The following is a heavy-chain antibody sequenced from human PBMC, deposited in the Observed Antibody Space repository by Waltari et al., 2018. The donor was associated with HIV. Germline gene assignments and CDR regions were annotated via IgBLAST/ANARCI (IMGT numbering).Heavy chain of an antibody. CDR3: ARAAKTCVQVTSAGGFDI. D-gene: IGHD2-21*02. V-gene: IGHV1-46*01. CDR1: GYTFVNSV. J-gene: IGHJ3*02. CDR2: SNPRKGAT. Sequence: QLVQSGAKVRKPGASGTVSCEASGYTFVNSVLHWVRQAPGQGLEGMGLSNPRKGATRDAQKFSVGLSMSTNMSADGVLVELRGQIPGDTAVYFCARAAKTCVQVTSAGGFDIWGQGTTVIVSS.